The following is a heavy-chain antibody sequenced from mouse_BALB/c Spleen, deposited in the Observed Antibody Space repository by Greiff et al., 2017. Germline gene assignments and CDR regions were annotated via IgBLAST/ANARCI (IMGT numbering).Heavy chain of an antibody. CDR1: GYTFTSYW. Sequence: DVKLQESGTVLARPGASVKMSCKASGYTFTSYWTHWVKQRLGQGLEWIGAIYPGNSDTSYNQKFKGKAKLTAVTSTSTAYMEFSSMTNEDSAIYYSTRERKYYYGNNIDAMDYWGQGTSVTVSS. D-gene: IGHD2-1*01. J-gene: IGHJ4*01. V-gene: IGHV1-5*01. CDR3: TRERKYYYGNNIDAMDY. CDR2: IYPGNSDT.